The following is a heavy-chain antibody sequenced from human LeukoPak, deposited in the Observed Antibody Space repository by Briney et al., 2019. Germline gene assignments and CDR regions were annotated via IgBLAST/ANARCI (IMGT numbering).Heavy chain of an antibody. D-gene: IGHD3-22*01. CDR1: GYSISSVYY. V-gene: IGHV4-38-2*02. J-gene: IGHJ4*02. Sequence: SETLSLTCYVSGYSISSVYYGGWIRQPRGKGLEWIGNIYHSGSTYYNPSLKSRVTISVDTSKNQSYLKLSSVTAADTAVYYCARDTHQYDSSDYHYWGQGTLVTVSS. CDR3: ARDTHQYDSSDYHY. CDR2: IYHSGST.